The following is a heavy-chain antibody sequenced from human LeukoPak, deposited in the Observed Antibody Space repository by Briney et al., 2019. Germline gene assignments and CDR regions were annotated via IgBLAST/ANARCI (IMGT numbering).Heavy chain of an antibody. CDR1: GYSFTSHY. Sequence: ASVKVSCKASGYSFTSHYMHWVRQAPGQGLEWMGWINPNSGGTNYAQKFQGRVTMTRDTSISTAYMELSRLRSDDTAVYYCARGPATRYDILTGYYLSYYYYYMDVWGKGTTVTVSS. D-gene: IGHD3-9*01. CDR2: INPNSGGT. V-gene: IGHV1-2*02. J-gene: IGHJ6*03. CDR3: ARGPATRYDILTGYYLSYYYYYMDV.